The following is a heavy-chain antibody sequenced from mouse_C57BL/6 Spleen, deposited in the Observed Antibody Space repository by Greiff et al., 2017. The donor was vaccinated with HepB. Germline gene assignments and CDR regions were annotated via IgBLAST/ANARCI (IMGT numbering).Heavy chain of an antibody. Sequence: VKLMESGAELVKPGASVKISCKASGYAFSSYWMNWVKQRPGKGLEWIGQIYPGDGDTNYNGKFKGKATLTADKSSSTAYMQLSSLTSEDSAVYFCARERSYAMDYWGQGTSVTVSS. V-gene: IGHV1-80*01. CDR2: IYPGDGDT. J-gene: IGHJ4*01. CDR1: GYAFSSYW. CDR3: ARERSYAMDY.